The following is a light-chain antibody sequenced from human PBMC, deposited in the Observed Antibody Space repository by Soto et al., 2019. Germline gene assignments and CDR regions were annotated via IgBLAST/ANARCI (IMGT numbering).Light chain of an antibody. Sequence: DIVMTQSPDSLAVSLGERATINCKSSQSVLISSNNKNYLGWYRQKPGQPPKLLIYWASTRESGVPDRYSGSGSGTDFTLTISNLQAEDVAVDYCQKHYSPHPYTFGQGTRVEIK. V-gene: IGKV4-1*01. J-gene: IGKJ2*01. CDR1: QSVLISSNNKNY. CDR2: WAS. CDR3: QKHYSPHPYT.